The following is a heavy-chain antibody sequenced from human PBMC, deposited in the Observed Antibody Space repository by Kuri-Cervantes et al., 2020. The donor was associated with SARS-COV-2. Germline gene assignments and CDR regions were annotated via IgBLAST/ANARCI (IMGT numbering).Heavy chain of an antibody. Sequence: ASVKVSCKASGYTFTSYGISWVRQAPGQGLEWMGWISGYNGDTEYAQILQGRVTMTTDTSTSTAYMELRSLTSDDTAVYYCATHDSRGYYYDYWGHGTLVTVSS. D-gene: IGHD3-22*01. CDR1: GYTFTSYG. J-gene: IGHJ4*01. CDR2: ISGYNGDT. V-gene: IGHV1-18*01. CDR3: ATHDSRGYYYDY.